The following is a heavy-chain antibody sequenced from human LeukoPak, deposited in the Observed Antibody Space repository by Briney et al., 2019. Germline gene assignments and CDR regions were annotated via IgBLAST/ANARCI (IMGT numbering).Heavy chain of an antibody. D-gene: IGHD5-24*01. Sequence: SETLSLTCAVYGGSFSGYYWSWIRQPPGKGLGWIGEINHSGSTNYNPSLKSRVTISVDTSKNQFSLKLSSVTAADTAVYYCARDGRRMAIDYWGQGTLVTVSS. J-gene: IGHJ4*02. V-gene: IGHV4-34*01. CDR1: GGSFSGYY. CDR2: INHSGST. CDR3: ARDGRRMAIDY.